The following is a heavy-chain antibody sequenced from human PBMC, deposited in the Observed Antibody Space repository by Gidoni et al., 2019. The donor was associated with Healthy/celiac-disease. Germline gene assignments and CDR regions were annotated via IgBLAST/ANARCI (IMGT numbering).Heavy chain of an antibody. CDR1: GGPFSSYA. D-gene: IGHD3-3*01. J-gene: IGHJ6*02. V-gene: IGHV1-69*01. Sequence: QVQLVPSGAEVKKPGSSVKVSCKASGGPFSSYAISWVRQAPGQGLEWMGGIIPIFGTANYAQKFQGRVTITADESTSTAYMELSSLRSEDTAVYYCARAYDFGHYYYYGMDVWGQGTTVTVSS. CDR2: IIPIFGTA. CDR3: ARAYDFGHYYYYGMDV.